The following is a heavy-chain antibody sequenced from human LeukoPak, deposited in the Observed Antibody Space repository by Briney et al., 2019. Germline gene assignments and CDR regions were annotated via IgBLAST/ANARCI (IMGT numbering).Heavy chain of an antibody. Sequence: PGGSLRLSCAASGFTFSSHWMHWVRQAPGKGLVWVSRINSDGSSTSYADSVKGRFIISRDNAKNSLYLQMNSLRLEDTAMYYCARDPRGGSTWYGALGWFDPWGQGTLVTVSS. D-gene: IGHD6-13*01. CDR1: GFTFSSHW. V-gene: IGHV3-74*01. CDR3: ARDPRGGSTWYGALGWFDP. CDR2: INSDGSST. J-gene: IGHJ5*02.